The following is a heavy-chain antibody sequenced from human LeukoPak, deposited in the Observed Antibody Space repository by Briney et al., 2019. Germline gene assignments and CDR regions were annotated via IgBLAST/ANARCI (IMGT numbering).Heavy chain of an antibody. V-gene: IGHV3-7*01. D-gene: IGHD2/OR15-2a*01. CDR3: APPLAPSLSFAY. CDR1: GFTFSSYG. CDR2: IKQDGSEK. Sequence: GGSLRLSCAASGFTFSSYGMSWVRQAPGKGLEWVANIKQDGSEKYYVDSVKGRFTISRDNAKNSLYLQMNSLRAEDTAVYYCAPPLAPSLSFAYWGQGTLVTVSS. J-gene: IGHJ4*02.